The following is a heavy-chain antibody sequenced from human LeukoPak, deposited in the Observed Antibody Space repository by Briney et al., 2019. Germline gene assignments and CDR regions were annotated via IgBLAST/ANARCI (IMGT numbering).Heavy chain of an antibody. Sequence: PGGSLRLSCAAYGFRFDDYAMHWVRQAPGQGLEWVSGISWNSDSIGYADSVKGRLTISRDNAKNSLYLQMNSLRVEDTALYYCAKTHYGGNSYYFDYWGQGTLVTVSS. V-gene: IGHV3-9*01. CDR3: AKTHYGGNSYYFDY. J-gene: IGHJ4*02. D-gene: IGHD4-23*01. CDR1: GFRFDDYA. CDR2: ISWNSDSI.